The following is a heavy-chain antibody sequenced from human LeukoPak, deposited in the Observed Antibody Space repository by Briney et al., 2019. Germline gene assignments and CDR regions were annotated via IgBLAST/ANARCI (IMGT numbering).Heavy chain of an antibody. D-gene: IGHD6-6*01. CDR2: INTNSGGT. J-gene: IGHJ6*03. Sequence: ASVSVSCKASGYSFTGYYMHWVRQGQGQGHELMGLINTNSGGTNYAQKFQGRVSMTRDTSISTAYMELGRLRSDDTAVYYCARDIAAPLEAYYYYMDVWGKGTTVTVSS. CDR3: ARDIAAPLEAYYYYMDV. V-gene: IGHV1-2*02. CDR1: GYSFTGYY.